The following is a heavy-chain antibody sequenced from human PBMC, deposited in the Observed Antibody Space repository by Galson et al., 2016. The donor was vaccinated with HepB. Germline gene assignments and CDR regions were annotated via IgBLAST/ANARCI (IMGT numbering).Heavy chain of an antibody. Sequence: SLRLSCAASGFTFSSYSMNWVRQAPGKGLEWVSYISSGSSSIYYTDSVKGRFTISRDNAKNSLYLQMKSLRAEDTAVYYCVRDRDVEMAKLYYYYYGMDVWGQGTTVTVSS. V-gene: IGHV3-48*04. CDR2: ISSGSSSI. J-gene: IGHJ6*02. CDR3: VRDRDVEMAKLYYYYYGMDV. CDR1: GFTFSSYS. D-gene: IGHD5-24*01.